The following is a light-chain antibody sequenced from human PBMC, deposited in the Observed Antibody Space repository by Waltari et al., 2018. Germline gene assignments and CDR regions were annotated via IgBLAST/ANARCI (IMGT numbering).Light chain of an antibody. CDR3: NSYTSDNTFV. Sequence: QSALTQPASVSGSPGQSITISCTGTSSDVGCYNYVSWYQHYPGKAPKLLIYDVSQRPSRVSNRFSASRSGNTASLTISGLQAEDEADYYCNSYTSDNTFVFGTGTKVTVL. CDR1: SSDVGCYNY. CDR2: DVS. J-gene: IGLJ1*01. V-gene: IGLV2-14*03.